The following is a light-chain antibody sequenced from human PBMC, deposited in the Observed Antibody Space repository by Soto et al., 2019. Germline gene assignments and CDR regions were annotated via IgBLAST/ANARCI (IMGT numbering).Light chain of an antibody. V-gene: IGKV3-11*01. CDR2: DAS. J-gene: IGKJ4*01. CDR1: ENVDIY. CDR3: QQRRNWPPLT. Sequence: ETVLTQSPATLSLSPGERATLSCRASENVDIYLAWYQQKPGQAPRLLIYDASNRATGIPGRFIGSGSGTDFTLTISSLEPEDFAVYYCQQRRNWPPLTFGGGTKVEIK.